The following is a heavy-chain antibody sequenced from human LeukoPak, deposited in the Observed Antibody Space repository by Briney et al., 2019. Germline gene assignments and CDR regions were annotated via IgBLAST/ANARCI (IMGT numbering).Heavy chain of an antibody. Sequence: SQTLSLTCAISGDSVSTNRAAWHWIRQSPSRGLEWLGRTYYRSKWYYDYAVSVKSRIAINPDTSKNQFSLQLNSVTPEDTAVYYCARDKGGSGYDHLDSWGQGTLVTVSS. D-gene: IGHD5-12*01. J-gene: IGHJ4*02. CDR2: TYYRSKWYY. V-gene: IGHV6-1*01. CDR3: ARDKGGSGYDHLDS. CDR1: GDSVSTNRAA.